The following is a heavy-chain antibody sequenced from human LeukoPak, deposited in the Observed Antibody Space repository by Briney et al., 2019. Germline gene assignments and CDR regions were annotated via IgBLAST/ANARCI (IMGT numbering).Heavy chain of an antibody. J-gene: IGHJ6*02. V-gene: IGHV3-66*04. D-gene: IGHD3-22*01. CDR2: IYSGGST. CDR3: ARRYDSSGLDYYGMDV. CDR1: GFTVSSNY. Sequence: GGSLRLSCAASGFTVSSNYMSWVRQAPGKGLEWVSVIYSGGSTYYADSVKGRFTISRDNSKNTLYLQMNSLRAEDTAAYYCARRYDSSGLDYYGMDVWGQGTTVTVSS.